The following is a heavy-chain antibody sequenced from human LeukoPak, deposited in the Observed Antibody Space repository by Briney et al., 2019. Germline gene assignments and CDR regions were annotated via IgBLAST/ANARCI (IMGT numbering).Heavy chain of an antibody. V-gene: IGHV3-53*01. Sequence: GGSLRLSCAASGFTVSSNYMSWVRQAPGKGLEWVSVIYSGGSTYYADSVKGRFTISRDNSKNTLYLQMNSLRAEDTAVYYCAKDSIVGATIDYWGQGTLVTVSS. CDR1: GFTVSSNY. CDR2: IYSGGST. D-gene: IGHD1-26*01. J-gene: IGHJ4*02. CDR3: AKDSIVGATIDY.